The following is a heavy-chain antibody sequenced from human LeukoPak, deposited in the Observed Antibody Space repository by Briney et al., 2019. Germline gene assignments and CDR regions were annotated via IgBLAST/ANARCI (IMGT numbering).Heavy chain of an antibody. D-gene: IGHD6-13*01. CDR1: GYTFTNYG. CDR2: ISAYNGNT. Sequence: ASVKVSCKTSGYTFTNYGISWVRQAPGLGLEWMGWISAYNGNTNYAQKVQGRVTMTTDTSTSTAYMELRSLRFDDTAVYYCARDQSVRLLQTSSTYFKHVFAIWGQGSMVTVSS. CDR3: ARDQSVRLLQTSSTYFKHVFAI. V-gene: IGHV1-18*01. J-gene: IGHJ3*02.